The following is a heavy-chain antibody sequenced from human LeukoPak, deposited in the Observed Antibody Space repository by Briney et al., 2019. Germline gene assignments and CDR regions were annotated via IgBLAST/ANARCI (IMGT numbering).Heavy chain of an antibody. D-gene: IGHD3-10*01. CDR3: ARWGWDYGSSPDFDY. CDR2: INHSGSTT. J-gene: IGHJ4*02. V-gene: IGHV4-34*01. CDR1: GESFSGYY. Sequence: PSETLSLTCAVYGESFSGYYWNWIRQPPGKGLEWIGEINHSGSTTNHNPSLKSRVTMSVDTSKNQFSLKLSPVTAADTAVYYCARWGWDYGSSPDFDYWGQGTLVTVSS.